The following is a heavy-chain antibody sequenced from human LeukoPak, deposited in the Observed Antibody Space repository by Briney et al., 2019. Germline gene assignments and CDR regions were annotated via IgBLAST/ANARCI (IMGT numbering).Heavy chain of an antibody. CDR1: GFTFSRHG. J-gene: IGHJ6*02. V-gene: IGHV3-30*18. Sequence: PGGFLRLSCAASGFTFSRHGMHWVRQAPGKGLEWVTVISNDGNKKYYADSVKGRFTTSRDNSKLYLQMDSLRPEDTAVYYCAKDRSPTVTSFYYHHGMDVWGQGTTVTVSS. CDR2: ISNDGNKK. D-gene: IGHD4-17*01. CDR3: AKDRSPTVTSFYYHHGMDV.